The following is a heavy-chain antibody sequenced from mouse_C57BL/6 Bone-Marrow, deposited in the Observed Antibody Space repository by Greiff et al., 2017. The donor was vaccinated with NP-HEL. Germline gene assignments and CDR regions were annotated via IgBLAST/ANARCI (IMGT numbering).Heavy chain of an antibody. CDR2: IDPSDSYT. D-gene: IGHD2-13*01. CDR1: GYTFTSYW. J-gene: IGHJ2*01. V-gene: IGHV1-69*01. CDR3: ARSDGGYRDYFYY. Sequence: VKLQQPGAELVMPGASVKLSCKASGYTFTSYWMHWVKQRPGQGLEWIGEIDPSDSYTNYNQKFKGKSTLTVDKSSSTAYMQLSSLTSEDSAVYYCARSDGGYRDYFYYWGQGTTLTVSS.